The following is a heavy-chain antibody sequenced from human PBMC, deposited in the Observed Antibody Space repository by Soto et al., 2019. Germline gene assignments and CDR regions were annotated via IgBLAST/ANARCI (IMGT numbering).Heavy chain of an antibody. Sequence: EVQLVESGGGLVQPGRSLRLSCAASGFTFDDNDMHWVRQVPGKGLEWVSGINWNSGSIGYGDSVKGRFAISRDNAKNSLHLQMNSLSAEDTAFYYCVKDESINWYSGHFRHWGQGSLVTVSS. CDR1: GFTFDDND. D-gene: IGHD6-13*01. CDR2: INWNSGSI. CDR3: VKDESINWYSGHFRH. V-gene: IGHV3-9*01. J-gene: IGHJ1*01.